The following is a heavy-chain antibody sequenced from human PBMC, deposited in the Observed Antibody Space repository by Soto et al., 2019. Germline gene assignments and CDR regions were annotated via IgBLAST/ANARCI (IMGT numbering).Heavy chain of an antibody. J-gene: IGHJ4*02. CDR3: ARDGYRIAAAGTDYYFDY. CDR1: GYTFPSYA. D-gene: IGHD6-13*01. CDR2: INAGNGNT. Sequence: ASVKVSCKASGYTFPSYAMHWVRKAPGQRLEWMGWINAGNGNTKYSQKFQGRVTITRDTSASTAYMELSSLRSEDTAVYYCARDGYRIAAAGTDYYFDYWGQGTLVTVSS. V-gene: IGHV1-3*01.